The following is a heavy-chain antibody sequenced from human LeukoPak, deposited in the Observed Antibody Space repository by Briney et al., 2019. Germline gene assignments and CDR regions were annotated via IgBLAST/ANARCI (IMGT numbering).Heavy chain of an antibody. CDR1: GFTFSSYG. D-gene: IGHD3-22*01. Sequence: GGSLRLSCAASGFTFSSYGMHWVRQAPGKGLEWVAFIRYDGSNKYYADSVKGRFTISRDNSKNTLYLQMNSLRAEDTAVYYCAKDGGGYYPSYYYYMDVWGKGTTVTVSS. CDR2: IRYDGSNK. J-gene: IGHJ6*03. V-gene: IGHV3-30*02. CDR3: AKDGGGYYPSYYYYMDV.